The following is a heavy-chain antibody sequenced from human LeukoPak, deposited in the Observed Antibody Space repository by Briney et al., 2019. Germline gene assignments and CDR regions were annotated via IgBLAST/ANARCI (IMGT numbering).Heavy chain of an antibody. J-gene: IGHJ3*02. CDR2: IYYSGDT. D-gene: IGHD3-3*01. V-gene: IGHV4-59*01. CDR3: ARFVLELIALRSVMGAFEI. Sequence: SETLSLTCGVSGGSIRPYYWTWVRQPPGKGLEWLSYIYYSGDTRYNPSLKSRVTMSVDTSKNQFSLKLSSVTAADTAVYYCARFVLELIALRSVMGAFEIWGQGIMVSVS. CDR1: GGSIRPYY.